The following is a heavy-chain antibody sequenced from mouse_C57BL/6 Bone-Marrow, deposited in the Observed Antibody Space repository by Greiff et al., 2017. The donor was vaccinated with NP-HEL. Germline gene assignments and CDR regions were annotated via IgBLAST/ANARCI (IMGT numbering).Heavy chain of an antibody. D-gene: IGHD2-13*01. CDR3: ARHEEGESGDPEGFAY. J-gene: IGHJ3*01. V-gene: IGHV1-62-2*01. CDR1: GYTFTEYT. CDR2: FYPGSGSI. Sequence: QVQLQQSGAELVKPGASVKLSCKASGYTFTEYTIHWVKQRSGQGLEWIGWFYPGSGSIKYNEKFKDKATMTADKSSSTVYMELSRLTSEDSAVYFCARHEEGESGDPEGFAYWGQGTLVTVSA.